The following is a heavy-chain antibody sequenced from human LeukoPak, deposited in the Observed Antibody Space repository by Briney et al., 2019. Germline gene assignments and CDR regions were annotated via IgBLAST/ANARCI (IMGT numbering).Heavy chain of an antibody. J-gene: IGHJ5*02. D-gene: IGHD6-13*01. CDR1: GGSISSSSYY. CDR3: ARGLHPPYSSSWYLGNWFDP. V-gene: IGHV4-39*07. Sequence: SETLSLTCTVSGGSISSSSYYWGWIRQPPGKGLEWIGEINHSGSTNYNPSLKSRVTISVDTPKNQFSLKLSSVTAADTAVYYCARGLHPPYSSSWYLGNWFDPWGQGTLVTVSS. CDR2: INHSGST.